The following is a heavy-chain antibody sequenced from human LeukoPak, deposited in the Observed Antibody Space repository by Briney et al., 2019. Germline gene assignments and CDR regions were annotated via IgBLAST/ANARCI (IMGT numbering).Heavy chain of an antibody. D-gene: IGHD3-22*01. Sequence: GGSLRLSCAACGFTFSSYSMNWVRQAPGKGLEWVSSISSSSSYIYYADSVKGRFTISRDNAKNSLYLQMNSLRAENTAVYYCARDLIDDSSGYPFDPWGQGTLVTVSS. CDR1: GFTFSSYS. V-gene: IGHV3-21*01. CDR2: ISSSSSYI. J-gene: IGHJ5*02. CDR3: ARDLIDDSSGYPFDP.